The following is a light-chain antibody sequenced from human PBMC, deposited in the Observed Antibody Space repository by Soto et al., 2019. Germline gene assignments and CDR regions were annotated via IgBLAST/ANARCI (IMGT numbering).Light chain of an antibody. V-gene: IGLV2-14*01. J-gene: IGLJ1*01. Sequence: QSALPQPASVSGSPRQSITISCTGASSDVGSYTYVSWYQQHPGKAPKLMIYEVNNRPSGVSNRFSGSKSGNTASLTISGLQAEDEADYYCSSYTSSSTLYVFGTGTKVTVL. CDR3: SSYTSSSTLYV. CDR2: EVN. CDR1: SSDVGSYTY.